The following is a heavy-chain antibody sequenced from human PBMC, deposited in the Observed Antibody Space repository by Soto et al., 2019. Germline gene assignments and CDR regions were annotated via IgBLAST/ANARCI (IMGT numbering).Heavy chain of an antibody. CDR3: ARTVPGATSSLDY. CDR2: IYPGDSDT. V-gene: IGHV5-51*01. Sequence: PGESLKISCKGSGYRFTSYWIAWVRQMPGKGLEWMGIIYPGDSDTRYSPSFQGQVSISADKSISTAYLQWSSLKASDTAMYYCARTVPGATSSLDYWGQGTLVTVSS. J-gene: IGHJ4*02. D-gene: IGHD2-2*01. CDR1: GYRFTSYW.